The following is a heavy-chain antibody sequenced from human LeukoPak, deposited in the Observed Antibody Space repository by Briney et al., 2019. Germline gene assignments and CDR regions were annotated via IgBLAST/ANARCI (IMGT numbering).Heavy chain of an antibody. J-gene: IGHJ4*02. Sequence: ASVKVSCKASGYTFTSYYMHWVRQAPGQGLEWMGIINPSGGSTSYAQKFQGRVTMTRDMSTSTVYMELSSLRSEDTAVYYCARGHYYDSSGYYTLLVGWGQGTLVTVSS. CDR1: GYTFTSYY. CDR3: ARGHYYDSSGYYTLLVG. D-gene: IGHD3-22*01. V-gene: IGHV1-46*01. CDR2: INPSGGST.